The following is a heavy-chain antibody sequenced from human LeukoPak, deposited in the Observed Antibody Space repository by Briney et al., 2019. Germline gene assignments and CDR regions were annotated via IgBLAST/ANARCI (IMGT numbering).Heavy chain of an antibody. CDR3: ARGLVRGYSYGYGAPWSDV. D-gene: IGHD5-18*01. J-gene: IGHJ6*02. CDR2: ISSSSSSI. V-gene: IGHV3-48*02. Sequence: GGSLRLSCAATAFTFSSYTMNWVRQAPGKGLEWVSYISSSSSSIYYADSVKGRFTISRDNAKNSLYLQMNSLRDEDTAVYCCARGLVRGYSYGYGAPWSDVWGQGTTVTVSS. CDR1: AFTFSSYT.